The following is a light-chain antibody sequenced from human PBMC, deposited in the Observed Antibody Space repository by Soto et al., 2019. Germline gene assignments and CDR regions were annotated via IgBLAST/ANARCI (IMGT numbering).Light chain of an antibody. CDR1: SSNIGSNY. V-gene: IGLV1-47*01. CDR2: TND. Sequence: QSVLTQPPSASGTPGQRVTISCSGSSSNIGSNYVYWYQHLPGTAPKLLIYTNDQRPSGVPDRFSASKSGTSASLAISGLRSEDEADYYCAAWDDSLSGVVFGGGTKLTVL. CDR3: AAWDDSLSGVV. J-gene: IGLJ2*01.